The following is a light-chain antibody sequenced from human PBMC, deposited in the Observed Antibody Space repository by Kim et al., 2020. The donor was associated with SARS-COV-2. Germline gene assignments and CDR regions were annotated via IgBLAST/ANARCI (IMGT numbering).Light chain of an antibody. CDR1: GSNIGAGYN. CDR3: QSYDSSLSGSI. CDR2: NNI. Sequence: QSVLTQPPSVSGAPGQRITISCTGTGSNIGAGYNVHWYQQLPGTAPRLLISNNINRPSGVPDRFSGSKSGASASLAITGLQAEDEAVYFCQSYDSSLSGSIFGTGTKVTV. V-gene: IGLV1-40*01. J-gene: IGLJ1*01.